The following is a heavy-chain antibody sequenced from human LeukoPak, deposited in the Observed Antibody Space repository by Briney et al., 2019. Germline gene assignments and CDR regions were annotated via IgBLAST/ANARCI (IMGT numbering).Heavy chain of an antibody. J-gene: IGHJ1*01. CDR3: ARIGGVFHH. CDR2: IYYSGST. V-gene: IGHV4-39*01. CDR1: GGSISSSSYY. D-gene: IGHD3-10*01. Sequence: SETLSLTCTVSGGSISSSSYYWGWIRQPPGKGLEWIGTIYYSGSTYYNPSLKSRVTISVDTSRNQFSLKLSSVTAADTAVYYCARIGGVFHHWGQGTLVTVSS.